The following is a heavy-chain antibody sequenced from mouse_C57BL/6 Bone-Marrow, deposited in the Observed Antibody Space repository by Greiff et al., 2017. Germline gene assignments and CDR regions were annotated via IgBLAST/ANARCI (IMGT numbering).Heavy chain of an antibody. V-gene: IGHV14-4*01. Sequence: VQLQQSGAELVRPGASVKLSCTASGFNIKDDYMHWVKQRPEQGLEWIGWIDPENGDTEYASKFQGKATITADTSSNTAYLQLSRLTSEDTAVYYCTTGFYWYFDVWGTGTTVTVSS. CDR3: TTGFYWYFDV. J-gene: IGHJ1*03. CDR1: GFNIKDDY. CDR2: IDPENGDT.